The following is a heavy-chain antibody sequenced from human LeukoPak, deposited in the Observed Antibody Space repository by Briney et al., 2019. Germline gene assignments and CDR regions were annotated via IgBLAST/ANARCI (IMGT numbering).Heavy chain of an antibody. Sequence: GSLRLSCAASGFTFDDYGMSWIRQPPGKGLEWIGEINHSGSTNYNPSLKSRVTISVDTSKNQFSLKLSSVTAVDTAVYYCARGFGYSYGPAWYWFDPWGQGTLVTVSS. CDR3: ARGFGYSYGPAWYWFDP. V-gene: IGHV4-34*01. D-gene: IGHD5-18*01. CDR1: GFTFDDYG. J-gene: IGHJ5*02. CDR2: INHSGST.